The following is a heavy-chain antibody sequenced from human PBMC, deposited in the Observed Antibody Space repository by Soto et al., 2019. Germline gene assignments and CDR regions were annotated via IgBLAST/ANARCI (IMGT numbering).Heavy chain of an antibody. Sequence: QVQLVQSGAEVKKPGASVKVSCKASGYSFTTSGITWVRQAPGQGLEWMGWISTYNGNTNYAQKLQDRLTLTTDTSTSTAYMELRSLRSDDTAVYYCARRLYGDYAYWGQGTLVTVSS. J-gene: IGHJ4*02. D-gene: IGHD4-17*01. V-gene: IGHV1-18*01. CDR3: ARRLYGDYAY. CDR2: ISTYNGNT. CDR1: GYSFTTSG.